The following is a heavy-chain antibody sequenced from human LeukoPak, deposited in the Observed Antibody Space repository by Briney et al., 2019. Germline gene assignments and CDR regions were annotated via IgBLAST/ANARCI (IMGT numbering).Heavy chain of an antibody. D-gene: IGHD2-2*01. Sequence: ASVKVSCKASGGTFSSYAISWVRQAPGQGLEWMGGIILIFGTANYAQKFHGRVTITADESTSTAYMELSSLRSEDTAVYYCARADIVVVPAARYYYYMDVWGKGTTVTVSS. CDR3: ARADIVVVPAARYYYYMDV. CDR1: GGTFSSYA. J-gene: IGHJ6*03. V-gene: IGHV1-69*13. CDR2: IILIFGTA.